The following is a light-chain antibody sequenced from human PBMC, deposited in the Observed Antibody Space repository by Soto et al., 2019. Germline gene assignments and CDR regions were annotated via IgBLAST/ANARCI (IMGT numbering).Light chain of an antibody. CDR3: QHYVGSPT. Sequence: EIVMTQSPGTLSVSPGERATLSCGASQSVSSNLAWYQQKPGQAPRLLIYGASTRATGIPARFSGSGSGTECTLTITIVEPEESAMYYCQHYVGSPTVGQGTKVDIK. CDR1: QSVSSN. J-gene: IGKJ1*01. CDR2: GAS. V-gene: IGKV3D-15*01.